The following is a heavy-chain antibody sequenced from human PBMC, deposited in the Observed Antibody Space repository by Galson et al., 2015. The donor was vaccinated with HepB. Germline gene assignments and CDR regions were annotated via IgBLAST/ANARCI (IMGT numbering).Heavy chain of an antibody. CDR3: ARESGQQLVLGSQHYFYYYMDV. D-gene: IGHD6-6*01. CDR1: GGSISSGNYY. CDR2: ISTSGST. Sequence: TLSLTCTVSGGSISSGNYYWSWIRQPAGKGLEWIGHISTSGSTNYNPSLKSRVTMSVDTSKDQFSLKLSSVTAADTAVYYCARESGQQLVLGSQHYFYYYMDVGGKGTTVTVSS. J-gene: IGHJ6*03. V-gene: IGHV4-61*09.